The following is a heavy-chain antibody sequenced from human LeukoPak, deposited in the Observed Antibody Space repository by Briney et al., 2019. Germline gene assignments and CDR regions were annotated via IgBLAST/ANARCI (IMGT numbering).Heavy chain of an antibody. V-gene: IGHV3-23*01. CDR1: GFIFRNYA. D-gene: IGHD6-19*01. CDR3: GKAEAGTYYFDY. CDR2: INGGGGDR. Sequence: GGSLRLSCAASGFIFRNYAMRWVRQAPGKGLEWVSAINGGGGDRFYADSVKGRFTISRDNSKNTLYLQMSSLRVEGTAVYYCGKAEAGTYYFDYWGQGTLVTVSS. J-gene: IGHJ4*02.